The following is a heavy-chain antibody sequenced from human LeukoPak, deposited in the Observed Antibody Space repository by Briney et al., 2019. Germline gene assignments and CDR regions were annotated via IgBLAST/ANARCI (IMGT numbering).Heavy chain of an antibody. CDR1: GGSISSSSYY. CDR3: ARGDYGSGSYFDY. J-gene: IGHJ4*02. Sequence: PSETLSLTCTVSGGSISSSSYYWGWIRQPPGKGLEWIGEINHSGSTNYNPSLKSRVTISVDTSKNQFSLKLSSVTAADTAVYYCARGDYGSGSYFDYWGQGTLVTVSS. CDR2: INHSGST. V-gene: IGHV4-39*07. D-gene: IGHD3-10*01.